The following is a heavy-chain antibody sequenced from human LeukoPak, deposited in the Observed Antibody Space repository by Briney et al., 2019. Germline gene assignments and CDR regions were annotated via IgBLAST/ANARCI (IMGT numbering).Heavy chain of an antibody. Sequence: PGGSLRLSCAASGFTFSSYGMHWVRQAPGKGLEWVAVISYDGSNKYYADSVKGRFTISRDNSKNTLYLQMNSLRAEDTAVYYCARDHFEVAGTGYWGQGTLVTVSS. V-gene: IGHV3-30*19. CDR3: ARDHFEVAGTGY. CDR1: GFTFSSYG. CDR2: ISYDGSNK. J-gene: IGHJ4*02. D-gene: IGHD6-19*01.